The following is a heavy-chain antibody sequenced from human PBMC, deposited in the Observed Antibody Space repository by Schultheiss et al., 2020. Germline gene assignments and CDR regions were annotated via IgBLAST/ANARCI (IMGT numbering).Heavy chain of an antibody. CDR2: INGDGDST. D-gene: IGHD1-26*01. V-gene: IGHV3-74*01. CDR1: GFTFSSYC. CDR3: ARAEWELLPVVYYYGLDV. J-gene: IGHJ6*02. Sequence: ESLKISCEASGFTFSSYCMYWVRQAPGKGLVWVSRINGDGDSTTYADSVKGRFTISRDNANNTLYLQINSLRAEDTAVYFCARAEWELLPVVYYYGLDVWGQGTTVTVSS.